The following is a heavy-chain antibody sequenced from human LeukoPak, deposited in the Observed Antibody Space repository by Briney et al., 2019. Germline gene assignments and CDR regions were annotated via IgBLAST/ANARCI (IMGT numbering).Heavy chain of an antibody. V-gene: IGHV3-53*01. J-gene: IGHJ4*02. CDR1: GFIVSSNY. CDR3: AKRGYDTTGYWDYFDS. Sequence: GGSLRLSCAASGFIVSSNYMSWVRQAPGKGLEWVSVIYSGGSTYYADSVKGRFTVSRDNAKNTLYLHMNNLRAEDTAVYYCAKRGYDTTGYWDYFDSWGQGTLVTVSS. D-gene: IGHD3-22*01. CDR2: IYSGGST.